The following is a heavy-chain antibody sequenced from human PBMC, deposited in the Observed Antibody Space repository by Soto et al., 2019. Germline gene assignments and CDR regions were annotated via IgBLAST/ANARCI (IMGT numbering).Heavy chain of an antibody. D-gene: IGHD2-15*01. Sequence: ASVKVSCKASGYTFTTYYMHWVRQAPGQGLEWMGIINPVGGSTTYVERLQGRVTMTRDTSTSTVYMELRSLRPEDTAVYYCARGYCSGGSCYHPFDYWGQGTLVTVYS. CDR3: ARGYCSGGSCYHPFDY. J-gene: IGHJ4*02. V-gene: IGHV1-46*04. CDR2: INPVGGST. CDR1: GYTFTTYY.